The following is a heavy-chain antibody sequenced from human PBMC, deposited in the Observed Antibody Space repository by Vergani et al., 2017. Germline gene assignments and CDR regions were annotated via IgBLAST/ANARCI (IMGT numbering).Heavy chain of an antibody. D-gene: IGHD3-10*01. CDR1: GGSISSGDYY. Sequence: QVQLQESGPGLVKPSQTLSLTCTVSGGSISSGDYYWSWIRQPPGKGLEWIGYIYYSGSTYYNPSLKSLVTISVDTSKNPFSLKLSSVNAADTAVYYCARMGVRGVIPFDYWGQGTLVTVSS. J-gene: IGHJ4*02. CDR2: IYYSGST. CDR3: ARMGVRGVIPFDY. V-gene: IGHV4-30-4*08.